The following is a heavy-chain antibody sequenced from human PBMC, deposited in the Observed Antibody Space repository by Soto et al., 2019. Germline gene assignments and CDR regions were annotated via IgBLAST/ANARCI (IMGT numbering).Heavy chain of an antibody. D-gene: IGHD6-19*01. CDR1: GGSISGSNW. Sequence: SETLSLTCAVSGGSISGSNWWSWVRQPPGKGLEWIGEIYHSGSTNYNPSLKSRVTISVDKSKNQFSLKLSSVTAADTAVYYCARRGEMAVYNWFDPWGQGTLVTVSS. CDR2: IYHSGST. J-gene: IGHJ5*02. CDR3: ARRGEMAVYNWFDP. V-gene: IGHV4-4*02.